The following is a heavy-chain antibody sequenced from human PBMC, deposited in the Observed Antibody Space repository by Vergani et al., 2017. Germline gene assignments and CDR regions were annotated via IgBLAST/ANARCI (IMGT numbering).Heavy chain of an antibody. J-gene: IGHJ4*02. Sequence: QVQLVQSGAEVQKPGASVKVSCKASGYTFTGYYMHWVRQAPGQGLEWMGWINPTSGGTNYAQKFQGRVTMTRDTSISTAYMELSRLRSDDTAVYYCARTYLRIDTPDFDYWGQGTLVTVSS. D-gene: IGHD1-26*01. CDR3: ARTYLRIDTPDFDY. V-gene: IGHV1-2*02. CDR2: INPTSGGT. CDR1: GYTFTGYY.